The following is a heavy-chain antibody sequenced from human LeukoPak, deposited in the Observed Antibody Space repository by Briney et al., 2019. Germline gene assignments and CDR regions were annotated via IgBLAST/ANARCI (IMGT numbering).Heavy chain of an antibody. CDR2: SYSGRGT. V-gene: IGHV3-66*02. J-gene: IGHJ4*02. CDR1: GFTLSSNY. D-gene: IGHD6-13*01. CDR3: TRGPGSTWYSDY. Sequence: RGSLRLSCAASGFTLSSNYMNWVRQAPGKGLEWVSSSYSGRGTYYADSVKGRFTNSRDNSKNALYLQMNSLRAEDTAVYYCTRGPGSTWYSDYWGQGTLVTVSS.